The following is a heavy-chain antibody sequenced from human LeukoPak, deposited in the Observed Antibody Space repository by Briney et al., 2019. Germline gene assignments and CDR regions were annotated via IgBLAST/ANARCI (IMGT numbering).Heavy chain of an antibody. CDR2: ISGSGSDI. D-gene: IGHD1-26*01. V-gene: IGHV3-21*05. Sequence: GGSLRLSCAASGFTFSSYSMNWVRQAPGKGPEWLSYISGSGSDINYAAPVKGRFTISRDNAKNSLYLQMNNLRVEDTAVYYCVRGPGRDGGYWGQGTLVTVSS. J-gene: IGHJ4*02. CDR1: GFTFSSYS. CDR3: VRGPGRDGGY.